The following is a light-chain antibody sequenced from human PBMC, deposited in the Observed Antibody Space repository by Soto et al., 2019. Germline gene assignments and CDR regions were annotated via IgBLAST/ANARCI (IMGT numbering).Light chain of an antibody. CDR1: QSVSSY. CDR3: QQRSNWPPYT. Sequence: EIVLTQSPATLYLSPGERATLSCRASQSVSSYLAWYQQKPGQAPRLLIYAASNRAPVIPARFSGSGSGTDFTLTISSLEPEDFAVYYCQQRSNWPPYTFGQGTKLEIK. J-gene: IGKJ2*01. V-gene: IGKV3-11*01. CDR2: AAS.